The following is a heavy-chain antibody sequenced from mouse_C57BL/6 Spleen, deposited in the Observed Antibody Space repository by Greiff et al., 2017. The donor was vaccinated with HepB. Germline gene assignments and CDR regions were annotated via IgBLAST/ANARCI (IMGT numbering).Heavy chain of an antibody. CDR2: IWSGGST. D-gene: IGHD2-4*01. CDR1: GFSLTSYG. Sequence: VQGVESGPGLVQPSQSLSITCTVSGFSLTSYGVHWVRQSPGKGLEWLGVIWSGGSTDYNAAFISRLSISKDNSKSQVFFKMNSLQADDTAIYYCARNRLYDYEDYAMDYWGQGTSVTVSS. V-gene: IGHV2-2*01. CDR3: ARNRLYDYEDYAMDY. J-gene: IGHJ4*01.